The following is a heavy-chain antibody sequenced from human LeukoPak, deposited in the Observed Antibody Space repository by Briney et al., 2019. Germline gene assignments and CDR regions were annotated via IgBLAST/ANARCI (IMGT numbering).Heavy chain of an antibody. D-gene: IGHD5-18*01. CDR1: GYSISSDYY. Sequence: SETLSLTCTVSGYSISSDYYWGWIRQPPRKGLEWIGSIYHSGSTYYNPSLKSRVTISVDTSKNQFSLKLSSVTAADTAVYYCARVVRYSYGYFYYWGQGTLVTVSS. CDR2: IYHSGST. V-gene: IGHV4-38-2*02. CDR3: ARVVRYSYGYFYY. J-gene: IGHJ4*02.